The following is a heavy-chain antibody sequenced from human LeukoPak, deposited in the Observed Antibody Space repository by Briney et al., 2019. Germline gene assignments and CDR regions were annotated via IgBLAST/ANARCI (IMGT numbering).Heavy chain of an antibody. Sequence: GGSLRLSCAASGFTFSSYEMNWVRQAPGKGLEWVSYVSSSGSTIYYADSVKGRFTISRDNAKNSLYLQMNSLRAEDTAVYYCAGGSSRYDYWGQGTLVTVSS. D-gene: IGHD6-6*01. CDR1: GFTFSSYE. CDR2: VSSSGSTI. CDR3: AGGSSRYDY. V-gene: IGHV3-48*03. J-gene: IGHJ4*02.